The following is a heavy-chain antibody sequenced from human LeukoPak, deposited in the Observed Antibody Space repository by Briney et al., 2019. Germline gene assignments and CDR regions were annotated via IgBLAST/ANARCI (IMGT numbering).Heavy chain of an antibody. V-gene: IGHV3-30*03. J-gene: IGHJ4*02. Sequence: GGSLRLSCAASGFTFSSYWMNWARQAPGKGLEWMAVISYDGSNKYYADSVKGRFTISRDNSKNTLYLQMNSLRAEDTAVYYCARGVGYCSGGSCQGPGDYWGQGTLVTVSS. CDR3: ARGVGYCSGGSCQGPGDY. D-gene: IGHD2-15*01. CDR2: ISYDGSNK. CDR1: GFTFSSYW.